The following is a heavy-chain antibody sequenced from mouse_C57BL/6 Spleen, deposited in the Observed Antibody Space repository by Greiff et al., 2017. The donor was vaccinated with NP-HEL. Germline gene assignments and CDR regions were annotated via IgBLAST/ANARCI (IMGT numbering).Heavy chain of an antibody. CDR1: GYAFSSSW. CDR3: ARVRDGADY. J-gene: IGHJ2*01. V-gene: IGHV1-82*01. CDR2: IYPGDGDT. Sequence: VQLVESGPELVKPGASVKISCKASGYAFSSSWMNWVKQRPGKGLEWIGRIYPGDGDTNYNGKFKGKATLTADKSSSTAYMQLSSLTSEDSAVYFCARVRDGADYWGQGTTLTVSS. D-gene: IGHD3-2*02.